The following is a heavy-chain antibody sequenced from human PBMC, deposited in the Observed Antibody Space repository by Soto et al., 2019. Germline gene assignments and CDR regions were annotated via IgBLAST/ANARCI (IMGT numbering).Heavy chain of an antibody. J-gene: IGHJ4*02. CDR2: IFPDDSDT. Sequence: GASLKISCKASGYIIKNYWIGWVRQMPGQGLEWMGIIFPDDSDTRYSPSFQGHVTISVDKSISTAYVQWSSLKASDSAIYYCFRGGVTSRTFDYWGQGTLVTVSS. V-gene: IGHV5-51*01. D-gene: IGHD3-16*01. CDR1: GYIIKNYW. CDR3: FRGGVTSRTFDY.